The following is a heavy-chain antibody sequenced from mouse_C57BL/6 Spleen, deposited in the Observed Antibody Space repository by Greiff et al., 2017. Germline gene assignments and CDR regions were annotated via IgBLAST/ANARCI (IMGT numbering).Heavy chain of an antibody. Sequence: QVQLKESGPELVKPGASVTISCKASGYSFTSYYIHWVKQRPGQGLEWIGWIYPGSGNTKYNEKFKGKATLTADTSSSTAYMKLSSLTSEDSAVYYCARSRGSSFDYWGQGTTLTVSS. CDR1: GYSFTSYY. V-gene: IGHV1-66*01. CDR3: ARSRGSSFDY. CDR2: IYPGSGNT. D-gene: IGHD1-1*01. J-gene: IGHJ2*01.